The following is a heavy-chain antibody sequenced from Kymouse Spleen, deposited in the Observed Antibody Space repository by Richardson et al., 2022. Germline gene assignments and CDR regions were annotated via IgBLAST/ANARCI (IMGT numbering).Heavy chain of an antibody. CDR2: IYYSGST. Sequence: QLQLQESGPGLVKPSETLSLTCTVSGGSISSSSYYWGWIRQPPGKGLEWIGSIYYSGSTYYNPSLKSRVTISVDTSKNQFSLKLSSVTAADTAVYYCATRSGYDSYYYGMDVWGQGTTVTVSS. D-gene: IGHD5-12*01. CDR3: ATRSGYDSYYYGMDV. V-gene: IGHV4-39*01. CDR1: GGSISSSSYY. J-gene: IGHJ6*02.